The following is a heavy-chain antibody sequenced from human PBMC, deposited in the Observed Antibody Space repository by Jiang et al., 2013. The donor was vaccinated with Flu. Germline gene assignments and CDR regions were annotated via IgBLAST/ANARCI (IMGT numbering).Heavy chain of an antibody. D-gene: IGHD1-26*01. CDR3: ARDRGLTSGSSSIRAFGI. V-gene: IGHV3-30*19. CDR2: ISYGGSDE. CDR1: GLDVSNYG. J-gene: IGHJ3*02. Sequence: VQLVESGGGVVQPGKSLRLSCAASGLDVSNYGIHWVRQAPGKGLEWVAVISYGGSDEYNGDSVKGRFTISRDKTNNTVYLQMNSLTAEDTAVYYCARDRGLTSGSSSIRAFGIGGQGTMVTVSS.